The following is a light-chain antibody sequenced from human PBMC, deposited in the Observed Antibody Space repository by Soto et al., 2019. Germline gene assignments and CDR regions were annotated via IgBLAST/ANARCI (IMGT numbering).Light chain of an antibody. CDR2: DVS. Sequence: QSALTQPASVSGSPGQSITISCTGTSSDVGGYNYVSWYQQHPGKAPKLMIYDVSNRPSGVSNRFSGSKSGNTASLTISGLQDEDEAVYYCSSYTSSSTRVFGGGTKLNVL. CDR1: SSDVGGYNY. CDR3: SSYTSSSTRV. J-gene: IGLJ2*01. V-gene: IGLV2-14*01.